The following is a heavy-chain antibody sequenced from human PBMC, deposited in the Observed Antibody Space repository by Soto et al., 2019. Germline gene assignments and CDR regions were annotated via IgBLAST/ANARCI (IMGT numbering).Heavy chain of an antibody. CDR2: IEPSDSYI. D-gene: IGHD1-1*01. CDR3: ARLGSLPSTINFGNDFDY. J-gene: IGHJ4*02. Sequence: GESLKISCTASGYNFNNNWIGWVRQTPGKGLEWMGRIEPSDSYIDYSPSFKGHVTISSDKSIKTVYLQWSSLKASDTAMYYCARLGSLPSTINFGNDFDYWGQGALVTVSS. V-gene: IGHV5-10-1*01. CDR1: GYNFNNNW.